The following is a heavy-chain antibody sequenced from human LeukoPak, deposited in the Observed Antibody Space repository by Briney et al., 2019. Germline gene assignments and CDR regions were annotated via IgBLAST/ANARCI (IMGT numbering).Heavy chain of an antibody. CDR2: IYTSGST. D-gene: IGHD4-11*01. V-gene: IGHV4-4*07. CDR1: GGSISSYC. J-gene: IGHJ4*02. CDR3: ARESPYDYSNAWGFDWDY. Sequence: KPSETLSLTCTVSGGSISSYCWSWIRQPAGKGLEWLGRIYTSGSTNYNPSLKSRVTMSVDTSKNQFSLKLSSVTAADTAVYYCARESPYDYSNAWGFDWDYWGQGTLVTVSS.